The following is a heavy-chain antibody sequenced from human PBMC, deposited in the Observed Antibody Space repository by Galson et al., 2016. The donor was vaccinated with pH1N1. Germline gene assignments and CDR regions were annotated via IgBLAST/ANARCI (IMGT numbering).Heavy chain of an antibody. Sequence: QSGAEVKKPGDSLKISCKASGYSFTVHWIAWVRQMPGQGPEYMGIIYPGDSDTRYSPSFQGQVTISADSSITTAYLQWSSLQASDTAMDYCARRPRYHDFWSDYSYRAFDVWGQGTMVTVPS. CDR1: GYSFTVHW. D-gene: IGHD3-3*01. CDR2: IYPGDSDT. J-gene: IGHJ3*01. V-gene: IGHV5-51*01. CDR3: ARRPRYHDFWSDYSYRAFDV.